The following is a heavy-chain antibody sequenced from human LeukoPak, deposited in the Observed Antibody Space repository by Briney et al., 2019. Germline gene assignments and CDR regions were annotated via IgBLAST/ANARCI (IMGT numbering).Heavy chain of an antibody. CDR2: IYYSGST. CDR3: ARGSGYRLKNWFDP. D-gene: IGHD5-18*01. V-gene: IGHV4-61*01. J-gene: IGHJ5*02. CDR1: GGSVSSGSYY. Sequence: PSETLSLTCTVPGGSVSSGSYYWSWIRQPPGKGLGWIGYIYYSGSTNYNPSLKSRVTTSVDTYKNQFSLQLSSVTAAETAVYYCARGSGYRLKNWFDPWGQGTLVTVSS.